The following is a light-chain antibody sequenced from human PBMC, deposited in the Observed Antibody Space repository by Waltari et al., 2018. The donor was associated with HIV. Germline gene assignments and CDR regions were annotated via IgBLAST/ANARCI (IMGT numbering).Light chain of an antibody. Sequence: QSALTQPASVSGSPGQSIPIPCTGTSSNVGSDDLVSWYQQHPGEAPNPTIYEVTKRPSWVSNRFSGSKSGNTASLTISGLQAEDEADYYCCSCPRSGIRYVFGTGTKVTVL. CDR3: CSCPRSGIRYV. CDR2: EVT. CDR1: SSNVGSDDL. V-gene: IGLV2-23*02. J-gene: IGLJ1*01.